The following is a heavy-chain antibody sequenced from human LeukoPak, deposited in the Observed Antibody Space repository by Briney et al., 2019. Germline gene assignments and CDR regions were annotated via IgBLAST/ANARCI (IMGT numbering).Heavy chain of an antibody. Sequence: PGGALRLSCAASGFTFSSYGMHWGRQAPGKGLEWGAGIWYDGSNKYYADSVKGRFTISRDNSKNTLYLQMNSLRAEDTAVYYCAKDGPSRQPVVPAAVDYWGQGTLVTVSS. CDR3: AKDGPSRQPVVPAAVDY. CDR2: IWYDGSNK. V-gene: IGHV3-30*02. J-gene: IGHJ4*02. D-gene: IGHD2-2*01. CDR1: GFTFSSYG.